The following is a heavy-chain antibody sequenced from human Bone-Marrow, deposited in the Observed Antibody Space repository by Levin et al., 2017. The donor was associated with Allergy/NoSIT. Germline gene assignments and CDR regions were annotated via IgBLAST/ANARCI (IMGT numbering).Heavy chain of an antibody. CDR3: ARGWRITMVDPGSKNMDV. D-gene: IGHD3-10*01. V-gene: IGHV4-34*01. J-gene: IGHJ6*03. CDR1: GGSFSGYY. Sequence: TSETLSLTCAVYGGSFSGYYWSWIRQPPGKGLEWIGEINHSGSTNYNPSLKSRVTISVDTSKNQFSLKLSSVTAADTAVYYCARGWRITMVDPGSKNMDVWGKGTTVTVSS. CDR2: INHSGST.